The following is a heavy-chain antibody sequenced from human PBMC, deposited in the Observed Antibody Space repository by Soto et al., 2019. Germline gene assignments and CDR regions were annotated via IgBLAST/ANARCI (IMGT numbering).Heavy chain of an antibody. V-gene: IGHV4-34*01. CDR1: GGSCSPYF. D-gene: IGHD6-19*01. J-gene: IGHJ2*01. Sequence: HVQLQQWGAGLLKPSEPLSLTCAVSGGSCSPYFWSWIRQPPGKGLEGIGEINHSGSTNYNPSLTRRATFSVDTSKNQVCLKLTSVTAAATAVYYCARLGSGWQYYYFDFWGRGTPVTVSS. CDR3: ARLGSGWQYYYFDF. CDR2: INHSGST.